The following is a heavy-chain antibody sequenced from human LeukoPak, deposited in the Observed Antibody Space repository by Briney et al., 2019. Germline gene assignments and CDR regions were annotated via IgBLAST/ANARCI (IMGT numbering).Heavy chain of an antibody. J-gene: IGHJ4*02. Sequence: GALRLSCAASGFTFNSYAMSWVRQAPGKGLEWVSAISGSGGSTYYADSVKGRFTISRDNSKNTLYLQMNSLRAEDTAVYYCAKGGVVGAASPKYFDYWGQGTLVTVSS. V-gene: IGHV3-23*01. CDR1: GFTFNSYA. CDR2: ISGSGGST. D-gene: IGHD1-26*01. CDR3: AKGGVVGAASPKYFDY.